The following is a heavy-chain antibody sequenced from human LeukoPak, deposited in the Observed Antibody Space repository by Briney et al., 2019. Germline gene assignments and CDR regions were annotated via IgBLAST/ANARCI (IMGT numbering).Heavy chain of an antibody. V-gene: IGHV3-30-3*01. J-gene: IGHJ6*02. CDR3: ARDLGNYDFWSGYHYYYYGMDV. Sequence: GGSLRLSCAASGFTFSSYAMHWVRQAPGKGLEWVAVISYDGSNKYYADSVKGRFTISRDNSKNTLYLQMNSLGAEDTAVYYCARDLGNYDFWSGYHYYYYGMDVWGQGTTVTVSS. CDR2: ISYDGSNK. CDR1: GFTFSSYA. D-gene: IGHD3-3*01.